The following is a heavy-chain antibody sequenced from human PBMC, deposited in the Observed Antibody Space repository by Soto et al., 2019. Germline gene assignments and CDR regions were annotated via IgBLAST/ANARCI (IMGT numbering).Heavy chain of an antibody. J-gene: IGHJ6*02. CDR1: GYTFTGYS. V-gene: IGHV1-2*02. CDR2: IKPNSGGT. D-gene: IGHD3-3*01. Sequence: ASVKVSCKASGYTFTGYSLHWVRQTPGQGLEWMGWIKPNSGGTNYAQKFQGRVTLTRDTSISTAYMELRRPRSDDTAVYYCARGFGAARFLEWYRGYYYYGMDVWGQGTTVTVSS. CDR3: ARGFGAARFLEWYRGYYYYGMDV.